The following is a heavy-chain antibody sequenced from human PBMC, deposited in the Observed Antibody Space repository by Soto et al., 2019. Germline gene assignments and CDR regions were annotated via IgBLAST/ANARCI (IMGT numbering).Heavy chain of an antibody. CDR2: VYYTGST. CDR3: ARSVAVPGAHIDY. D-gene: IGHD6-19*01. CDR1: CGSIRGPY. J-gene: IGHJ4*02. V-gene: IGHV4-59*11. Sequence: SETLCLTCSVLCGSIRGPYWSWIRQSPGKGLEWLGYVYYTGSTNYSPSLRSRVSISVDTSKNEFSLRLSSVTAADTAVYFCARSVAVPGAHIDYWGQGTQVTVSS.